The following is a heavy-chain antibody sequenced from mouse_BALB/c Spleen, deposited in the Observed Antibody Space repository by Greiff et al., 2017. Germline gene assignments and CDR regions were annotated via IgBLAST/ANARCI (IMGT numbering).Heavy chain of an antibody. D-gene: IGHD2-12*01. J-gene: IGHJ2*01. CDR1: GFTFSSYA. V-gene: IGHV5-6-5*01. CDR3: ARVDDDYFDD. CDR2: ISSGGST. Sequence: EVQVVESGGGLVKPGGSLKLSCAASGFTFSSYAMSWVRQTPEKRLEWVASISSGGSTYYPDSVKGRFTISRDNARNILYLQMSSLRSEDTAMYYCARVDDDYFDDWGQGTTLTVSS.